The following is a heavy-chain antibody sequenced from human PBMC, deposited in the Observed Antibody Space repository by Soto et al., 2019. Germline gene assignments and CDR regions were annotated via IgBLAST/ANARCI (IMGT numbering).Heavy chain of an antibody. J-gene: IGHJ5*02. CDR1: GFTFSSYS. V-gene: IGHV3-48*01. CDR2: ISSSSTI. Sequence: EVQLVESGGCLVQPGGSMRLSCAASGFTFSSYSMNWVRQAPGKGLEWVSYISSSSTIYYADSVKGRFTISRDNAKNSLYLQMNSLRAEDTAVYYCARLGSGSYYPRLWFDPWGQGTLVTVSS. D-gene: IGHD3-10*01. CDR3: ARLGSGSYYPRLWFDP.